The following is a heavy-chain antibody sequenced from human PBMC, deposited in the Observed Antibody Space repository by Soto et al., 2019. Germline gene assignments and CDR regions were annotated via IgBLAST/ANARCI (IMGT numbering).Heavy chain of an antibody. V-gene: IGHV3-33*01. Sequence: QVQLVESGGGVVQPGRSLRLSCAASGFTFSSYGMHWVRQAPGKGLERVAVIWYDGSNNYYADFVKGRFTISRDNSKNTLYLQMNSLRAEDTAVYYCARDAPGMDVWGQGTTVTVSS. CDR3: ARDAPGMDV. CDR2: IWYDGSNN. CDR1: GFTFSSYG. J-gene: IGHJ6*02.